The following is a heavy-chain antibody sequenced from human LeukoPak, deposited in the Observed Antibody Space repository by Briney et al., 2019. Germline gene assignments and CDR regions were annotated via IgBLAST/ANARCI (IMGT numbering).Heavy chain of an antibody. CDR1: GFTLDDYA. CDR3: TKSTMTLRFDY. Sequence: GGSLRLSCAASGFTLDDYAMHWVRQAPGKGLEWVALISGGGDSTYYADSAEGRFTISRDNSKNSLYLQMNSLTTEDTALYYCTKSTMTLRFDYWGQGTLVTVSS. J-gene: IGHJ4*02. D-gene: IGHD3-22*01. V-gene: IGHV3-43*02. CDR2: ISGGGDST.